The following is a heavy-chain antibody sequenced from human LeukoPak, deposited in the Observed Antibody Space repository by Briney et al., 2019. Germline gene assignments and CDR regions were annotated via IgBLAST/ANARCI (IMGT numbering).Heavy chain of an antibody. CDR1: AGTFSSYA. V-gene: IGHV1-69*05. Sequence: SVKVSCKASAGTFSSYAISWVRQAPGQGLEWMGRIIPIFGTANYAQKFQGRVTITTDESTSTAYLELSSLRSEDTAVYYCARAVLVSGYPQNFDYWGQGTLVTVSS. CDR2: IIPIFGTA. CDR3: ARAVLVSGYPQNFDY. J-gene: IGHJ4*02. D-gene: IGHD3-3*01.